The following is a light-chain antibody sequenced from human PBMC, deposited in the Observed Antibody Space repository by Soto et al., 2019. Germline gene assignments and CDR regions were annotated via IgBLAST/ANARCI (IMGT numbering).Light chain of an antibody. V-gene: IGKV3-15*01. CDR2: AAS. Sequence: EIVMTQSPATLSVSPGERAILSCRASQSISINLAWYQQKPGQAPRLLIYAASNRATGVQARFSGSGSGTEFTLTISSLQSEDFATYYCKHYNSYSEAFGQGTKVDIK. CDR1: QSISIN. CDR3: KHYNSYSEA. J-gene: IGKJ1*01.